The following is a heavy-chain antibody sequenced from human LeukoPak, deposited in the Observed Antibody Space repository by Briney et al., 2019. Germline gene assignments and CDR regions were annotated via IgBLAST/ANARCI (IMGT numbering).Heavy chain of an antibody. J-gene: IGHJ4*02. V-gene: IGHV3-30*18. CDR2: ISYDGSNK. CDR3: AKGMGGSYLDY. D-gene: IGHD1-26*01. CDR1: GFTFSSYG. Sequence: PGGSLRLSCAASGFTFSSYGMHWVRQAPGKGLEWVAVISYDGSNKYYADSVKGRFATSRDNAKNTLYLQMNSLRAEDTAVYYCAKGMGGSYLDYWGQGTLVTVSS.